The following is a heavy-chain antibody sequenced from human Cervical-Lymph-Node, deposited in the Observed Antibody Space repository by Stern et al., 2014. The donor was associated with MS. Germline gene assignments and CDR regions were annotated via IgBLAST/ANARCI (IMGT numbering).Heavy chain of an antibody. V-gene: IGHV3-53*01. D-gene: IGHD1-1*01. CDR2: ITNVGST. CDR3: ARDTSSPERSDW. J-gene: IGHJ4*02. CDR1: GFTVSRDY. Sequence: EVHLVESGGGVIQPGGSLRRSCTASGFTVSRDYMTWVRQAPGKGLEWVSLITNVGSTFYTDSVKGRFTISRDDSKNTIYLHMTSLRAEDTAMYYCARDTSSPERSDWWGQGTLVTVSS.